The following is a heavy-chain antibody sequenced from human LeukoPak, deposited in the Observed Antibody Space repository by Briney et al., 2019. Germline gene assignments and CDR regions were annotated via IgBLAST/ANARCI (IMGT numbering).Heavy chain of an antibody. CDR2: IKQDGSEK. J-gene: IGHJ6*02. V-gene: IGHV3-7*01. Sequence: GGSLRLSCAVSGFTFSSYWMSWVRQPPGKGLEWVANIKQDGSEKYYVDSVKGRFTISRDNAKNSLYLQMNSLRAEDTAVYYCARGECSSTSCFDFYYYYGMAVWGQGTTVTVSS. D-gene: IGHD2-2*01. CDR1: GFTFSSYW. CDR3: ARGECSSTSCFDFYYYYGMAV.